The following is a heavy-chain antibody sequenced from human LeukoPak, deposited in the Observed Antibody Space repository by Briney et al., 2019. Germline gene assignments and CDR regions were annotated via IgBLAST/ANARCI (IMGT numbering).Heavy chain of an antibody. CDR3: AREGDSSVYYDY. D-gene: IGHD3-22*01. Sequence: SEALSLTCAVYRGSFSGYYWSWIRQPPGKGLEWIGGIHHSGSTNYNPSLKSRVTISVDTYKNQFSLKLSSVTAADTAVYYCAREGDSSVYYDYGGQGTLVTVSA. CDR1: RGSFSGYY. CDR2: IHHSGST. V-gene: IGHV4-34*01. J-gene: IGHJ4*02.